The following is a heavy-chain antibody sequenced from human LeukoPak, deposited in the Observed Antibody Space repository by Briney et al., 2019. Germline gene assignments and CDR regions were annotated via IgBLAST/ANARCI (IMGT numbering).Heavy chain of an antibody. CDR2: IYYSGST. V-gene: IGHV4-39*01. D-gene: IGHD3-22*01. Sequence: SETLSLTCTVSGGSISISSYYWGWIRQPPGKGLEWIGSIYYSGSTYYNPSLKSRVTISVDTSKNQFSLKLSSVTAADTAVYHCASSGDYYDSSGSTDYWGQGTLVTVSS. J-gene: IGHJ4*02. CDR1: GGSISISSYY. CDR3: ASSGDYYDSSGSTDY.